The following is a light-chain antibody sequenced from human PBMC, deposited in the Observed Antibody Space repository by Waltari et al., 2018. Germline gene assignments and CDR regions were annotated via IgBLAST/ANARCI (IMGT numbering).Light chain of an antibody. CDR1: SSDVGGYKY. J-gene: IGLJ2*01. Sequence: QSALTQPASVSGSPGQSITISCPGTSSDVGGYKYVSWYQQHPGKAPKLMIYGVSNRPSGVSNRFAGSKSGNTASLTISVLQAEDEADYYCSSYTFTSTVVFGGGTKLTVL. CDR3: SSYTFTSTVV. CDR2: GVS. V-gene: IGLV2-14*03.